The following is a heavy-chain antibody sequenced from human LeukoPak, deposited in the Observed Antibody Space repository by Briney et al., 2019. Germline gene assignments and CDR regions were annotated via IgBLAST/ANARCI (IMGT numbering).Heavy chain of an antibody. CDR2: ISGSGGNT. CDR3: AKAAFSRTSYFDY. CDR1: GFTFSTYT. D-gene: IGHD3-3*02. Sequence: PGGSLRLSCAASGFTFSTYTMSWVRQAPGKGLEWVSAISGSGGNTYYADSVKGRFTISRDNSKNTLYLQMESLRADDTAVYYCAKAAFSRTSYFDYWGQGTLVTASS. J-gene: IGHJ4*02. V-gene: IGHV3-23*01.